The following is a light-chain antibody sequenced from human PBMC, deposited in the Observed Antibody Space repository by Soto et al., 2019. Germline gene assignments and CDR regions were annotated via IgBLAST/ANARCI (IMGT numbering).Light chain of an antibody. CDR2: DTD. CDR1: SSNIGAGY. CDR3: GACDSSLRVGL. V-gene: IGLV1-51*01. Sequence: QSVLTQPPSMSAAPGQKITISCTGSSSNIGAGYVFWYQQFPGTAPKLLIYDTDKRPSGIPDRFSGSKSGTSATLGITRLQSGDEADYYCGACDSSLRVGLFGGGTKLTVL. J-gene: IGLJ3*02.